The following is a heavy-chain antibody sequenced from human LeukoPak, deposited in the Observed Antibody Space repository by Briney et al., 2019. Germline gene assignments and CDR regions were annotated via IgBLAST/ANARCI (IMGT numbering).Heavy chain of an antibody. CDR3: ARVMIYYYYMDV. Sequence: GESLKISCKGSGYIFTSYWIGWVRQTPGKGLEWMGIIYPGDSEIRYSPSFQGQVTISADKSISAAYLQWSSLRASDTAMYYCARVMIYYYYMDVWGKGTTVTVSS. CDR1: GYIFTSYW. D-gene: IGHD2-21*01. V-gene: IGHV5-51*01. CDR2: IYPGDSEI. J-gene: IGHJ6*03.